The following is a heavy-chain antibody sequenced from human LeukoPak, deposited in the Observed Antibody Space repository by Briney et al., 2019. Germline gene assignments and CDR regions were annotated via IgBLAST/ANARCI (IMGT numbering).Heavy chain of an antibody. CDR3: ARNRFYDYGGNRLEAWYFDL. CDR2: IIPIFGVA. CDR1: VGTFSNYA. D-gene: IGHD4-23*01. V-gene: IGHV1-69*13. Sequence: SVKVSCKASVGTFSNYAISWVRQAPGQGLEWMGEIIPIFGVAHYAQKFQGRVTITADESTSTAYMEMRSLRSEDTAVYYCARNRFYDYGGNRLEAWYFDLWGRGTLVTVYS. J-gene: IGHJ2*01.